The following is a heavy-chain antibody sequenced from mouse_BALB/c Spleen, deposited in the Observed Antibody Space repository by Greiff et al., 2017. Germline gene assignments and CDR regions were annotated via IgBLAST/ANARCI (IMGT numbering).Heavy chain of an antibody. J-gene: IGHJ4*01. CDR1: GFTFSDYY. CDR3: ASHYYENAMDY. V-gene: IGHV5-4*02. Sequence: EVQGVESGGGLVKPGGSLKLSCAASGFTFSDYYMYWVRQTPEKRLEWVATISDGGSYTYYPDSVKGRFTISRDNAKNNLYLQMSSLKSEDTAMYYCASHYYENAMDYWGQGTSVTVSS. CDR2: ISDGGSYT. D-gene: IGHD1-2*01.